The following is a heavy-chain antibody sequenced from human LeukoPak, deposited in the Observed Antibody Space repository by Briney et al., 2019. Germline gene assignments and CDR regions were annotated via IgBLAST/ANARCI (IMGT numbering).Heavy chain of an antibody. V-gene: IGHV3-7*01. Sequence: GGSLRLSCAASGFTFSSYWMSWVRQAPGKGLEWVANIKQDGSEKYYVDSVKGRFTISRDNAKNSLYLQMNSLRAEGTAVYYCARDEESSGWYQRYWGQGTLVTVSS. CDR3: ARDEESSGWYQRY. J-gene: IGHJ4*02. D-gene: IGHD6-19*01. CDR2: IKQDGSEK. CDR1: GFTFSSYW.